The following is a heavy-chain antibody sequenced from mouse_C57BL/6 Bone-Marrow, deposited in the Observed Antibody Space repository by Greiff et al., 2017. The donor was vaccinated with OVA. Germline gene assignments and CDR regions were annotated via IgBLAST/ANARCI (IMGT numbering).Heavy chain of an antibody. D-gene: IGHD1-1*01. V-gene: IGHV1-53*01. J-gene: IGHJ4*01. Sequence: VQLQQPGTELVKPGASVKLSCKASGYTFTSYWMHWVKQRPGQGLEWIGNINPSNGGTNYNEKLKSKATLTVDKSSSTAYMQLSSLTSEDSAVYYCARDPTIVAKGYAMDYWGQGTSVTVSS. CDR1: GYTFTSYW. CDR3: ARDPTIVAKGYAMDY. CDR2: INPSNGGT.